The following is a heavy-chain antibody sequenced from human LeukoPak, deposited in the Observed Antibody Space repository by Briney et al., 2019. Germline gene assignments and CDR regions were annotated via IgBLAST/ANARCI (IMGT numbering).Heavy chain of an antibody. CDR2: ISSSSSNI. V-gene: IGHV3-21*01. D-gene: IGHD3-22*01. CDR3: ASVTLSYDSSGYYYEYFQH. Sequence: GGSLRLSCAASGFTFSSYSMNWVRQAPGKGLEWVSSISSSSSNIYYADSVKGRFTISRDNAKNSLYLQMNSLRAEDTAVYYCASVTLSYDSSGYYYEYFQHWGQGTLVTVSS. CDR1: GFTFSSYS. J-gene: IGHJ1*01.